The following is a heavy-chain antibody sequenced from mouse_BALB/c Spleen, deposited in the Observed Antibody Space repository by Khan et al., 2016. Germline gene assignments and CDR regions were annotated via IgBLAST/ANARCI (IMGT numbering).Heavy chain of an antibody. CDR3: ASNWDRGFAY. V-gene: IGHV4-1*02. CDR1: GFDFSRYW. Sequence: EVKLLESGGGLVQPGGSLKLSCAASGFDFSRYWMSWVRQAPGKGLEWIGEINPDSSTINYKPSLKDKFIISRDNAKNTLYLQMSKVRSEDTALYYCASNWDRGFAYWGQGTLVTVSA. D-gene: IGHD4-1*01. J-gene: IGHJ3*01. CDR2: INPDSSTI.